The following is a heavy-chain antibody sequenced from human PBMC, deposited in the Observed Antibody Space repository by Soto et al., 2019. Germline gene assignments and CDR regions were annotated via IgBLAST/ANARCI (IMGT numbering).Heavy chain of an antibody. V-gene: IGHV3-30*18. D-gene: IGHD3-9*01. CDR2: ISYDGGNK. J-gene: IGHJ6*01. CDR3: AKDSWKYYDTIGSHPGMEV. Sequence: PGGSLRLSCVSSVFSFSDYGMHCVRHSPGKWLEWVAVISYDGGNKYYEDSVKGRLTISRVNSKNTLYLQMNSLRAEDTAVYYCAKDSWKYYDTIGSHPGMEVWGQGTTVTVSS. CDR1: VFSFSDYG.